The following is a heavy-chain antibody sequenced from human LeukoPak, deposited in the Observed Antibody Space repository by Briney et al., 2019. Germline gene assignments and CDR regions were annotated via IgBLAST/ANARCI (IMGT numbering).Heavy chain of an antibody. CDR3: AKALTRWAFDM. D-gene: IGHD3-16*01. CDR1: GGSISSSNW. V-gene: IGHV3-23*01. CDR2: MSLSTSGK. Sequence: SSETLSLTCAVAGGSISSSNWWSWVRQAPGKGLEWVSSMSLSTSGKTYADSVKGRFTVSTDKAKNTLYLQMDSLRAEDTAMYYCAKALTRWAFDMWGQGTMVTVSS. J-gene: IGHJ3*02.